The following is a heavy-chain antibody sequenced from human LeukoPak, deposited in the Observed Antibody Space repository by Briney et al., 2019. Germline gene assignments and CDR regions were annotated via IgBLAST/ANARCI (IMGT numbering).Heavy chain of an antibody. Sequence: GASVKVSCKASGYTFNSYGITWVRQAPGQGLEWVGWISVYNGVTKFAQEVQDRVTMTTDASTNIAYMELRNLRSDDTAVYYCARVWYPPDAFDFWGQGTMVTVSS. V-gene: IGHV1-18*01. CDR2: ISVYNGVT. CDR1: GYTFNSYG. D-gene: IGHD6-13*01. CDR3: ARVWYPPDAFDF. J-gene: IGHJ3*01.